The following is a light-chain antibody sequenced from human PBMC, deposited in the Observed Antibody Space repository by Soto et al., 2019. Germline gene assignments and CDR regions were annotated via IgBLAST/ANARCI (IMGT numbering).Light chain of an antibody. CDR1: NIGSKS. Sequence: SYELTQPPSVSVAPGKTARITCGGSNIGSKSVHWYQQKPGQAPVLVIYYDSDRPSGIPERFSGSNSGNTATLTISRVEAGDEADYYCQVWDSSSGGVVFGGGTKLTVL. CDR2: YDS. V-gene: IGLV3-21*04. J-gene: IGLJ2*01. CDR3: QVWDSSSGGVV.